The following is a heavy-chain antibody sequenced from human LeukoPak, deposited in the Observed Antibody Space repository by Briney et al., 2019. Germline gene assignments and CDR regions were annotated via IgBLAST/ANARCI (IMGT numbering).Heavy chain of an antibody. CDR3: ANAHSGYYYYFDY. CDR1: GFTFSSYA. D-gene: IGHD3-22*01. V-gene: IGHV3-23*01. Sequence: GGSLRLSCAASGFTFSSYAMSWVRQAPGKGLEWVSAISGSGGSTYYADSVKGRFTISRDNSKNTLYLQMNSLRAEDTAVYYCANAHSGYYYYFDYWGQGTLVTVSS. CDR2: ISGSGGST. J-gene: IGHJ4*02.